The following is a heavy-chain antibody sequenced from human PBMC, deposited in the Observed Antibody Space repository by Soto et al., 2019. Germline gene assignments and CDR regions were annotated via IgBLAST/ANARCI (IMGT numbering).Heavy chain of an antibody. CDR2: ISGSGGST. CDR3: AKLRYYSSGMDV. CDR1: GFTFSSYA. V-gene: IGHV3-23*01. J-gene: IGHJ6*02. Sequence: EVQLLESGGGLVQPGGSLRLSCAASGFTFSSYAMSWVRQAPGKGLEWVSAISGSGGSTYYADSVKGRFTISRDNSKTPLYLQMNSLRAEDKDVYYCAKLRYYSSGMDVWGQGTTVTVSS.